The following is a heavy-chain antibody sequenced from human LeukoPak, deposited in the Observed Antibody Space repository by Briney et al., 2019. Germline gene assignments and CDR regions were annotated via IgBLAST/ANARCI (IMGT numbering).Heavy chain of an antibody. CDR1: GFTFSDYW. CDR3: ARDRGPRTGFMVREAYDY. Sequence: GGSLRLSCAASGFTFSDYWIHWVRQAPGKGLVWVSRINTDGSITNYADSVKGRFSISIDNAENTLYLQMSSLRAEDTAVYYCARDRGPRTGFMVREAYDYWGQGTLVTVSS. V-gene: IGHV3-74*01. D-gene: IGHD3-10*01. J-gene: IGHJ4*02. CDR2: INTDGSIT.